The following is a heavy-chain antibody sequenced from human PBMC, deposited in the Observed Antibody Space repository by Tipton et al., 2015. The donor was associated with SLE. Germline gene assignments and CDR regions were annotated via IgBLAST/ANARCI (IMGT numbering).Heavy chain of an antibody. J-gene: IGHJ4*02. D-gene: IGHD2-8*01. Sequence: TLSLTCTVSGGSISSSKYYWGWIRQPPGKVLEWIGSIYSSGSTYYNPSLKSRVSISVDTSKNQFFLNLRSVTAADTAVYFCARGGASVLIRNCYFDYWGQGSLVTVSS. CDR2: IYSSGST. CDR3: ARGGASVLIRNCYFDY. V-gene: IGHV4-39*07. CDR1: GGSISSSKYY.